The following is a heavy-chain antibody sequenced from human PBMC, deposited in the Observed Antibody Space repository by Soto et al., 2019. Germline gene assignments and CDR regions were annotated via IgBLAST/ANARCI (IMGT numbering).Heavy chain of an antibody. J-gene: IGHJ4*02. V-gene: IGHV3-23*01. CDR1: GFTFSSYA. D-gene: IGHD3-10*01. Sequence: GGSLRLSCAASGFTFSSYAMSWVRQAPGKGLKWVSAISGSGGSTYYADSVKGRFTISRDNSKNTLYLQMNSLRAEDTAVYYCAKGAYYGSGSYYDYWGQGTLVTVSS. CDR2: ISGSGGST. CDR3: AKGAYYGSGSYYDY.